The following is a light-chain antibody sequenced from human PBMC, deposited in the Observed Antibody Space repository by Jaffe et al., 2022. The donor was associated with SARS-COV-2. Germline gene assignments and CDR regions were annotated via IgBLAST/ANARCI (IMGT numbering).Light chain of an antibody. CDR2: KAS. CDR1: QSISSW. CDR3: QQYNSYST. J-gene: IGKJ3*01. Sequence: DIQMTQSPSTLSASVGDRVTITCRASQSISSWLAWYQQKPGKPPNLLIYKASSLESGVPSRFSGSGSGTEFTLTISSLQPDDFATYYCQQYNSYSTFGPGTKVDIK. V-gene: IGKV1-5*03.